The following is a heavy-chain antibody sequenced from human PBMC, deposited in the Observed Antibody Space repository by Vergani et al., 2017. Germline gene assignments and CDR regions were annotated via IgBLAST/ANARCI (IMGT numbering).Heavy chain of an antibody. Sequence: QVQLVQSGSEVRKPGASVKVSCQVSGYSLTELTIHWVRQAPGKGLEWMGGFDPEHGEVTFAHHIQDRVTMTADRSTDTAYMELSSLRPEDTALYYCAIGTDYYDSSGYYLDYWGQGTLVTVSS. CDR2: FDPEHGEV. CDR3: AIGTDYYDSSGYYLDY. D-gene: IGHD3-22*01. V-gene: IGHV1-24*01. CDR1: GYSLTELT. J-gene: IGHJ4*02.